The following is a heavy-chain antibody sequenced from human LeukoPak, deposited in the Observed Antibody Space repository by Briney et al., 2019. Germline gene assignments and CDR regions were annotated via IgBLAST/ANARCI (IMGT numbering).Heavy chain of an antibody. D-gene: IGHD3-3*01. CDR3: ATRSKDSIFGVVPNNWFDP. V-gene: IGHV1-24*01. J-gene: IGHJ5*02. CDR2: FDPEDGET. CDR1: GYTLTELS. Sequence: ASVKVSCKVSGYTLTELSVHWVRQAPGKGLEWMGGFDPEDGETIYAQKFQGRVTMTEDTSTDTAYMELSSLRSEDTAVYYCATRSKDSIFGVVPNNWFDPWGQGTLVTVSS.